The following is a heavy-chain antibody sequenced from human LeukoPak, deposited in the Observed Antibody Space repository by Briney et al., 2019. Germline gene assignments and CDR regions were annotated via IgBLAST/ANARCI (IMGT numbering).Heavy chain of an antibody. CDR2: TPSDLNVK. V-gene: IGHV3-30*03. CDR3: AREGYYGSGSPPSLYFDY. Sequence: GGSLRLSCAASGFTFSTYGMHWVRQAPGKGLEWVAVTPSDLNVKLYADSVKGRFTISRDNSRSTLYLQMNSLRPEDTAIYYCAREGYYGSGSPPSLYFDYWGQGTLVTVSS. J-gene: IGHJ4*02. CDR1: GFTFSTYG. D-gene: IGHD3-10*01.